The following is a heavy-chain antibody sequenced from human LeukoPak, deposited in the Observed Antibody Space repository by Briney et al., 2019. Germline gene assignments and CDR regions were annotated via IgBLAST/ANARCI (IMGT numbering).Heavy chain of an antibody. Sequence: GXXLRLSCAASGFTFSSYAMSWVRQAPGKGLEWVSPISAIRGITYYAASVTGRFTISRDNSKNPLYLQMNSLRAEDTAVYYCAKESDSIAAAGMDYWGQGTLVTVSS. CDR1: GFTFSSYA. CDR2: ISAIRGIT. V-gene: IGHV3-23*01. CDR3: AKESDSIAAAGMDY. J-gene: IGHJ4*02. D-gene: IGHD6-13*01.